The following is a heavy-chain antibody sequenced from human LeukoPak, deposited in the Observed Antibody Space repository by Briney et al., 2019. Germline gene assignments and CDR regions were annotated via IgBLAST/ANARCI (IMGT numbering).Heavy chain of an antibody. Sequence: GGSLRLSCAASGFTFSSYAMSWVRQAPGKGLEWVSTISGGGGSTYYADSVKGRFSISRDSSKNILYLQMNSLRAEDTAVYYCAKDRCSNGIGCYYYYMDVWGKGTTVTISS. D-gene: IGHD2-8*01. V-gene: IGHV3-23*01. CDR2: ISGGGGST. CDR3: AKDRCSNGIGCYYYYMDV. J-gene: IGHJ6*03. CDR1: GFTFSSYA.